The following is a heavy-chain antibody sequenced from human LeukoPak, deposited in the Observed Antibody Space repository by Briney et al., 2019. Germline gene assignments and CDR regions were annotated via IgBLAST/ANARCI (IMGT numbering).Heavy chain of an antibody. Sequence: TSETLSLTCTVSGGSISSYYWSWIRQPPGKGLEWIGYIYYSGSTNYNPSLKSRVTISVDTSKNQFSLKLSSVTAADTAVYYCASSGSNDAFDIWGQGTMVTVSS. J-gene: IGHJ3*02. CDR2: IYYSGST. CDR1: GGSISSYY. V-gene: IGHV4-59*01. CDR3: ASSGSNDAFDI. D-gene: IGHD1-26*01.